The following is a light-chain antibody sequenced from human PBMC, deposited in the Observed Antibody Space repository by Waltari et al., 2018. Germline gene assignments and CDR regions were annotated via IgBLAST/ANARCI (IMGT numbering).Light chain of an antibody. J-gene: IGKJ1*01. CDR2: GAS. Sequence: EIVLTQSPATLSVSTGERATLSCRASQSISSNLAWYQQKPGQAPRLLIYGASTRATGIPARFSGSGSGTEFTLTISRLEPEDFAVYYCQQYGSSRWTFGQGTKVEIK. CDR3: QQYGSSRWT. CDR1: QSISSN. V-gene: IGKV3-15*01.